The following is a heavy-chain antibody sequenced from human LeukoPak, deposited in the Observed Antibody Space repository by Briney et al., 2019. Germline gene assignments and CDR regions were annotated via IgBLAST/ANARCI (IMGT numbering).Heavy chain of an antibody. CDR3: ARLKRIQLWLGSNWFDP. CDR1: GGSISSSSYY. CDR2: IYYSGST. D-gene: IGHD5-18*01. J-gene: IGHJ5*02. V-gene: IGHV4-39*01. Sequence: SETLSLTCTVSGGSISSSSYYWGWIRQPPGKGLEWIGSIYYSGSTYYNPSLKSRVTISVDTSKNQFSLKLSSVTAADTAVYYCARLKRIQLWLGSNWFDPWGQGTLVTVSS.